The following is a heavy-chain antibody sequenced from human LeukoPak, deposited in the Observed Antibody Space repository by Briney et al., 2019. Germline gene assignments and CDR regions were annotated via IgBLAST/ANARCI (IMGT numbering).Heavy chain of an antibody. D-gene: IGHD3-10*01. CDR3: ARVDLLYYGSGSYDY. CDR1: GFTFSDYY. J-gene: IGHJ4*01. CDR2: IYSGGGT. Sequence: GGSLRLSCAASGFTFSDYYMSWIRQAPGRGLEWVSVIYSGGGTYYADSVKGRFTISRDNSKNTLYLQMNSLRAEDTAVYYCARVDLLYYGSGSYDYWGQGTLVTVSS. V-gene: IGHV3-53*01.